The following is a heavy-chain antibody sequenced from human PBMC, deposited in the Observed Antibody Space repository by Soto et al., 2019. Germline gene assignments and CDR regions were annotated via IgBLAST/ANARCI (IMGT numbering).Heavy chain of an antibody. Sequence: SVKVSCKASGGTFSSYTISWVRQAPGQGLEWMGRIIPILGIANYAQKFQGRVTITADKSTSTAYLELSSLRSEDTAVYYCARAVWGGYCSGGSCPAYFDVWGQG. J-gene: IGHJ4*02. V-gene: IGHV1-69*02. CDR3: ARAVWGGYCSGGSCPAYFDV. CDR2: IIPILGIA. CDR1: GGTFSSYT. D-gene: IGHD2-15*01.